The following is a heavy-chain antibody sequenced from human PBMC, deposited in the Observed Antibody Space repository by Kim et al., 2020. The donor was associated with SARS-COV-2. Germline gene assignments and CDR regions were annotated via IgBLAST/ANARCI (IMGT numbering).Heavy chain of an antibody. V-gene: IGHV4-34*01. CDR1: GGSFSGYY. CDR3: ARGEVTMVRGVIIAYYYYYGMDV. CDR2: INHSGST. Sequence: SETLSLTCAVYGGSFSGYYWSWIRQPPGKGLEWIGEINHSGSTNYNPSLKSRVTISVDTSKNQFSLKLSSVTAADTAVYYCARGEVTMVRGVIIAYYYYYGMDVWGQGTTVTVSS. J-gene: IGHJ6*02. D-gene: IGHD3-10*01.